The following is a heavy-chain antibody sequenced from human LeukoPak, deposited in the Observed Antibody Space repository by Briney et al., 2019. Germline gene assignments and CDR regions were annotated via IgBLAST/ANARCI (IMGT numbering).Heavy chain of an antibody. J-gene: IGHJ4*02. CDR1: GFTFSSYA. CDR2: ISGRGGST. Sequence: PGGSLRLSCAASGFTFSSYAMNWVRQAPGKGLEWVSAISGRGGSTYYADSVKGRFTISRDNSKNTLYLQMNSLRAEDTAVYNCAKSDDSSGYYYGIVYWGQGTLVTVSS. D-gene: IGHD3-22*01. V-gene: IGHV3-23*01. CDR3: AKSDDSSGYYYGIVY.